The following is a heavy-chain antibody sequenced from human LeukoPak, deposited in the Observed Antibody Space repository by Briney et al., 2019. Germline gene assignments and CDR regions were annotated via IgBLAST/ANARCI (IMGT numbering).Heavy chain of an antibody. Sequence: SETLSLTCTVSGGSISSYYWSWIRQPPGKGLEWIGYIYYSGSTNYNPSLKSRVTISVDTSKNQFSLKLSSVTAADTAVYYCARHGGYSYGYGVDYWGQGTLVTVSS. D-gene: IGHD5-18*01. CDR2: IYYSGST. J-gene: IGHJ4*02. V-gene: IGHV4-59*08. CDR3: ARHGGYSYGYGVDY. CDR1: GGSISSYY.